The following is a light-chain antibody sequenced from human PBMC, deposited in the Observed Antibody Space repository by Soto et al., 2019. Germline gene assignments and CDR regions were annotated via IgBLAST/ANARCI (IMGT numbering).Light chain of an antibody. J-gene: IGLJ1*01. Sequence: SALTQPPSSPGSPGQPVTISCTGTSSDVGRYNFVSWYQHHPGKAPKLMIYDVSQRPSGVPDRFSGSKSGNTASLTVSGLQAEDEADYYCKSYADSNTYVFGTGTKVTVL. CDR3: KSYADSNTYV. CDR1: SSDVGRYNF. CDR2: DVS. V-gene: IGLV2-8*01.